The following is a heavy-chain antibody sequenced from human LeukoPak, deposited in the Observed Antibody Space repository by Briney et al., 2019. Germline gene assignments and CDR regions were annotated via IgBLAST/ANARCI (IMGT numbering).Heavy chain of an antibody. CDR1: GYTFTGYY. J-gene: IGHJ4*02. D-gene: IGHD3-22*01. CDR3: ARRSSGYYPLDY. Sequence: GSVKVSCKASGYTFTGYYMHWVRQAPGQGLEWMGWINPNSGGTNYAQKFQGRVTMTRDTSISTAYMELSRLRSDDTAVYYCARRSSGYYPLDYWGQGTLVTVSS. V-gene: IGHV1-2*02. CDR2: INPNSGGT.